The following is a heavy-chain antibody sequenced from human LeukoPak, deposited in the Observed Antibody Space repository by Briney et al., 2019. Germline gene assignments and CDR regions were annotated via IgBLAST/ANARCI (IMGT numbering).Heavy chain of an antibody. V-gene: IGHV4-59*01. Sequence: SETLSLTCSFSGGSISNYYRSWVRQPPGKGLEWIGYIYYSGSTDYNPSLKSRVTISIDTSKNHFSLRLSSVTAADTASYYCARGYAYGPNYYFDYWGQGTLVTVSS. J-gene: IGHJ4*02. CDR2: IYYSGST. D-gene: IGHD5-18*01. CDR1: GGSISNYY. CDR3: ARGYAYGPNYYFDY.